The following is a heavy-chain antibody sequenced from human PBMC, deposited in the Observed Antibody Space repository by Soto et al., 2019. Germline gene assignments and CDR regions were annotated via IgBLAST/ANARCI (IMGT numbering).Heavy chain of an antibody. J-gene: IGHJ4*02. D-gene: IGHD6-6*01. CDR2: ISYDGSNK. CDR1: GFTFSSYG. CDR3: CGVAARPGDY. V-gene: IGHV3-30*03. Sequence: QVQLVESGGGVVQPGRSPRLSCAASGFTFSSYGMHWVRQAPGKGLEWVAVISYDGSNKYYADSVKGRFTISRDNSKNTLYLQMNSLRAEDTAVYYCCGVAARPGDYWGQGTLVTVSS.